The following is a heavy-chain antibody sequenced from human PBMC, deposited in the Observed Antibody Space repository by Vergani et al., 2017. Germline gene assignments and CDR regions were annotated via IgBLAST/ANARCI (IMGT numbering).Heavy chain of an antibody. V-gene: IGHV3-11*01. CDR2: ISSSGGTI. CDR3: ARHIGSQVRPFDY. Sequence: QVQLVESGGGLVKPGGSLRLSCAASGFTFSDFYMSWIRQAPGKGLEWLSYISSSGGTIYYADSVKGRFTISRDNAKTSLYLQMNSLRAEDTAVYYCARHIGSQVRPFDYWGQGTLVTVSS. CDR1: GFTFSDFY. D-gene: IGHD1-26*01. J-gene: IGHJ4*02.